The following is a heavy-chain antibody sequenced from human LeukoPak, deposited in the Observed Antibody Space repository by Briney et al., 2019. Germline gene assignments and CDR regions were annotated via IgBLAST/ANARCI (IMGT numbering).Heavy chain of an antibody. Sequence: SETLSLTCSVSGGYIITSDHYWGWIRQPPGKGLEWIGSIYYTGSTSTNPFFKSRVTVTVDASKNQFSLNLTSVTAADTAVYYCARERYYYGGKTWFDPWGQGTLVTVSS. J-gene: IGHJ5*02. CDR2: IYYTGST. V-gene: IGHV4-39*07. CDR3: ARERYYYGGKTWFDP. CDR1: GGYIITSDHY. D-gene: IGHD4-23*01.